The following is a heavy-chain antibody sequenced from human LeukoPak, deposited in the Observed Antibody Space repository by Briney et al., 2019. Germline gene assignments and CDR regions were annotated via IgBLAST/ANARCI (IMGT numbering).Heavy chain of an antibody. CDR1: GFTFSSYW. D-gene: IGHD3-10*01. CDR3: ARDQNYYGSGSYVGY. Sequence: GGSLRLPCAASGFTFSSYWMHWVRQAPGKGLVWVSRINSDGSSTSYADSVKGRFTISRDNAKNTLYLQMNSLRAEDTAVYYCARDQNYYGSGSYVGYWGQGTLVTVSS. V-gene: IGHV3-74*01. J-gene: IGHJ4*02. CDR2: INSDGSST.